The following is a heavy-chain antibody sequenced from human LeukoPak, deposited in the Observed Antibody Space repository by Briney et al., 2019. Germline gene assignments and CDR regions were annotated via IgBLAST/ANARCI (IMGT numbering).Heavy chain of an antibody. J-gene: IGHJ6*03. Sequence: GGSLRLSCAASGFTFSSYSMNWVRQAPGKGLEWVSSISSSSSYIYYADSVKGRFTISRDNAKNSLYLQMNSLRAEDTAVYYCARVVSVAWSERRPGYYYMDVWGKGTTVTVSS. D-gene: IGHD1-1*01. CDR1: GFTFSSYS. V-gene: IGHV3-21*01. CDR3: ARVVSVAWSERRPGYYYMDV. CDR2: ISSSSSYI.